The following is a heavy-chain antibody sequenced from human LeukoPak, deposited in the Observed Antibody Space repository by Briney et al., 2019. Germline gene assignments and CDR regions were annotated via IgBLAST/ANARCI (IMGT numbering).Heavy chain of an antibody. Sequence: GESLKISCKGSGDSFTSYWIGWVLQLPGKGREWMVIIYPGDSDTRYSPSFQGQVTISADKSISTAYLQWSSLKASDTAMYYCARHYNYYDSSGYYLPDYWGQGTLVTVSS. CDR2: IYPGDSDT. CDR1: GDSFTSYW. CDR3: ARHYNYYDSSGYYLPDY. V-gene: IGHV5-51*01. D-gene: IGHD3-22*01. J-gene: IGHJ4*02.